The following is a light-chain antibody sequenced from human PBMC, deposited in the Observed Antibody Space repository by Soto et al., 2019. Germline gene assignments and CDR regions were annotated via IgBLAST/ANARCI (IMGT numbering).Light chain of an antibody. CDR3: QHYHNWPRT. J-gene: IGKJ1*01. Sequence: EIVMTQSPATLSVSLGERSTLSFMSSQSVRSSLAWYQQKPGQVPRLLIYGASTKATDIPARFSGSGSGTDFTLTFSSLQSEDFAVYYCQHYHNWPRTFGQGTKVDI. CDR1: QSVRSS. V-gene: IGKV3-15*01. CDR2: GAS.